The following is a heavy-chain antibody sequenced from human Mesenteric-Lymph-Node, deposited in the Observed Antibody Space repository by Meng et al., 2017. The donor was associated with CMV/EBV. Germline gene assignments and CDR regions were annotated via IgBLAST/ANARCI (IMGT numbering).Heavy chain of an antibody. D-gene: IGHD3-3*01. CDR2: ISYDGSNK. CDR1: GFTFSSYA. Sequence: GGSLRLSCAASGFTFSSYAMHWVRQAPGKGLEWVAVISYDGSNKYYADSVKGRFTISRDNSKNTLYLQMNSLRAEDTAVYYCARGRFLEWYGNVEANWFDPWGQGTLVTVSS. J-gene: IGHJ5*02. V-gene: IGHV3-30*04. CDR3: ARGRFLEWYGNVEANWFDP.